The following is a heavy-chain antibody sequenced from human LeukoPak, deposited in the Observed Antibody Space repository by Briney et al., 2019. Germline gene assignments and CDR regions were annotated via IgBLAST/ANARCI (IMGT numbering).Heavy chain of an antibody. Sequence: SQTLSLTCTVSGGSISSGDYYWSWIRQPPGKGLGWLGYIYYSGSTYYNPSLKSRVTISVDTSKNQFSLKLSSVTAADTAVYYCARDRNYYGSGSSGMDVWGKGTTVTVSS. D-gene: IGHD3-10*01. CDR1: GGSISSGDYY. CDR3: ARDRNYYGSGSSGMDV. V-gene: IGHV4-30-4*01. J-gene: IGHJ6*04. CDR2: IYYSGST.